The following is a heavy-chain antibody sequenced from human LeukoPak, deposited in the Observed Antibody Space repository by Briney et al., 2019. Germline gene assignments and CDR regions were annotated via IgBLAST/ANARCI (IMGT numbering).Heavy chain of an antibody. CDR2: INPNSGGT. Sequence: ASVTVSCKASGYTFTGYYMHWVRQAPGQGLEWMGRINPNSGGTNYAQKFQGRVTMTRDTSISTAYMELSRLRSDDTAVYYCATDSSGPPGNYFDYWGQGTLVTASS. CDR3: ATDSSGPPGNYFDY. CDR1: GYTFTGYY. V-gene: IGHV1-2*06. J-gene: IGHJ4*02. D-gene: IGHD3-22*01.